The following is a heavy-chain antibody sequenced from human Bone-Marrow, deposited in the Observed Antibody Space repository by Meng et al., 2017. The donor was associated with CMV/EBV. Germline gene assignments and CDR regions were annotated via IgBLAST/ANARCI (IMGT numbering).Heavy chain of an antibody. CDR1: GLNVINSA. V-gene: IGHV3-21*01. J-gene: IGHJ4*02. CDR3: ARDLVGYNTIDY. D-gene: IGHD5-24*01. CDR2: ISSSSSYI. Sequence: GESLKISCAVSGLNVINSAMSWVRQAPGKGLEWVSSISSSSSYIYYADSVKGRFTISRDNAKNSLYLQMNSLRAEDTAVYYCARDLVGYNTIDYWGQGTLVTVSS.